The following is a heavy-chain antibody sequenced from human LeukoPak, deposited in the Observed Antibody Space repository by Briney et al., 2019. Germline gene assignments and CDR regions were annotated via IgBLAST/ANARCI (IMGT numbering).Heavy chain of an antibody. CDR3: ARGYSSSWYFNY. Sequence: PSETLSLTCAVCGGSFSGYYWSWIRQPPGKGLEWIGEINHSGSTNYNPSLKSRVTISVDTSKNQFSLKLSSVTAADTAVYYCARGYSSSWYFNYWGQGTLVTVSS. J-gene: IGHJ4*02. V-gene: IGHV4-34*01. D-gene: IGHD6-13*01. CDR2: INHSGST. CDR1: GGSFSGYY.